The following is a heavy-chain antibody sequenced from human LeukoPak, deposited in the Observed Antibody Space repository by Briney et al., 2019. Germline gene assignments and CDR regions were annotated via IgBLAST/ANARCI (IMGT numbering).Heavy chain of an antibody. CDR3: TVVPAAIPFSADAFDI. D-gene: IGHD2-2*02. Sequence: ASVKVSCKASGYTFTSYYMHWVRQAPGQGLEWMGIINPSGGSTSYAQKFQGRVTMTRDTSTSTVYMELSSLRSEDTAVYYCTVVPAAIPFSADAFDIWGQGTMVTASS. V-gene: IGHV1-46*01. J-gene: IGHJ3*02. CDR2: INPSGGST. CDR1: GYTFTSYY.